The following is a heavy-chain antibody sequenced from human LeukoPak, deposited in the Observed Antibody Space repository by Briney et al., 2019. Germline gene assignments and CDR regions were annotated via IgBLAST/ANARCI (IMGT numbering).Heavy chain of an antibody. Sequence: PGGSLRLSCAASGFTFSSYAMSWVRQAPGKGLEWVSAISGSGGSTYYADSVKGRFTISRDNSKNTLYLQMNSLRAEDTAVYYCATLVPVYSSGWYYVDYWGQGTLVTVSS. D-gene: IGHD6-19*01. CDR3: ATLVPVYSSGWYYVDY. V-gene: IGHV3-23*01. CDR2: ISGSGGST. CDR1: GFTFSSYA. J-gene: IGHJ4*02.